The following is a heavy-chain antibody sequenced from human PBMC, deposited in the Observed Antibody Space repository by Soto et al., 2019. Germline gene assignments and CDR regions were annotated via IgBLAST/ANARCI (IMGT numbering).Heavy chain of an antibody. V-gene: IGHV3-21*01. CDR2: ISTSSSYI. CDR3: ASLLSSSSGKFDY. D-gene: IGHD6-6*01. J-gene: IGHJ4*02. Sequence: PGGSLRLSCSASGFTFSIYNMNWVRQAPGKGLEWVSSISTSSSYIYYTDSVKGRFTISRDNAKNSLYLQMNSLRAEDTAVYYCASLLSSSSGKFDYWGQGTLVTVSS. CDR1: GFTFSIYN.